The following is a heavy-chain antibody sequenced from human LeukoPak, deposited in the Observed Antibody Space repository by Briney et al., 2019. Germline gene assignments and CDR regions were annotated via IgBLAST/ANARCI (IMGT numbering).Heavy chain of an antibody. CDR1: GYTLTELS. J-gene: IGHJ4*02. V-gene: IGHV1-24*01. Sequence: ASVKVSCKVSGYTLTELSMHWVRQAPGKGLEGMGGFDAEDGETIYAQKFQGRVTMTEDTSTDTAYMELSSLRSEDTAVYYCATVNTAMVVPLQYWGQGTLVTVSS. CDR3: ATVNTAMVVPLQY. D-gene: IGHD5-18*01. CDR2: FDAEDGET.